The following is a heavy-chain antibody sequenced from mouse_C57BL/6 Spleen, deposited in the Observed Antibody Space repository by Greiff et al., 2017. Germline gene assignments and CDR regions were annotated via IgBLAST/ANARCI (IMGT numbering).Heavy chain of an antibody. CDR2: SYPGDGDT. CDR1: GYAFSSSW. D-gene: IGHD1-1*01. J-gene: IGHJ2*01. CDR3: ARDSSYEYFDY. Sequence: QVQLQQSGPELVKPGASVKISCKASGYAFSSSWMNWVKQRPGKGLEWIGRSYPGDGDTNYNGKLKGKATLTADKTSSTAYMQLSSLTSEDSAVYFCARDSSYEYFDYWGQGTTLTVSS. V-gene: IGHV1-82*01.